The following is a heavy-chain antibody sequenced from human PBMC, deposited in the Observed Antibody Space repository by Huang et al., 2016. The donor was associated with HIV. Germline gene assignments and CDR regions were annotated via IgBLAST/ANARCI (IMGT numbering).Heavy chain of an antibody. V-gene: IGHV4-34*01. J-gene: IGHJ3*02. CDR2: NNQSKVA. D-gene: IGHD3-3*01. CDR3: ASPTYDFWSGYQNAFDI. CDR1: CGSFRGYY. Sequence: QVQLQQWGAGLLKPSEPLSLTCAVYCGSFRGYYWSWHRQPPGKGLEWIGENNQSKVANANPAIRSRVTISVDTSKNQFSLKLSSVTAADTAVYYCASPTYDFWSGYQNAFDIWGQGTMVTVSS.